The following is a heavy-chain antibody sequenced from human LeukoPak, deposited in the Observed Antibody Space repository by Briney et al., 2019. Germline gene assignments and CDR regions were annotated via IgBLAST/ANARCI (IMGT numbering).Heavy chain of an antibody. CDR1: GGSIDSSGSY. J-gene: IGHJ6*02. CDR2: VYYGGDA. CDR3: ARLFSRGWPYYYGLGA. Sequence: SETLSLNCTVSGGSIDSSGSYWGWIRQPPGKGLEWIGCVYYGGDAYYNPSLKSRVTISADLSKNQFSLSLISVTAADTALYYCARLFSRGWPYYYGLGAWGQGTTVTVSS. D-gene: IGHD6-19*01. V-gene: IGHV4-39*01.